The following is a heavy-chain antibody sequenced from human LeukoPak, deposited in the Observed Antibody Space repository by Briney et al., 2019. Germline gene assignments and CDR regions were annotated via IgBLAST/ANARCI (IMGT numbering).Heavy chain of an antibody. Sequence: GGSLRLSCAASGFTFSSYAMSWVRQAPGKGREWVSAISGSGGSTYYADSVKGRFTISRDNSKNTLYLQMNSLRAEDTAVYYCAKALLLWFGERPPGWFDPWGQGTLVTVSS. V-gene: IGHV3-23*01. D-gene: IGHD3-10*01. CDR3: AKALLLWFGERPPGWFDP. CDR2: ISGSGGST. J-gene: IGHJ5*02. CDR1: GFTFSSYA.